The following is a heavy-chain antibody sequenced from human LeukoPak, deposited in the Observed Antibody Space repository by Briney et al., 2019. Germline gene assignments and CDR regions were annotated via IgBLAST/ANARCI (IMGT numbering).Heavy chain of an antibody. Sequence: SETLSLTCTVSGGSINSYCWSWIRQPPGEGLEWIGYICYSGSTNYNPSLKSRVTMSVDTSKNQFSLKLSSVTAADTAVYYCARHGVGYVFDPWGQGTLVTVSS. CDR1: GGSINSYC. J-gene: IGHJ5*02. CDR2: ICYSGST. D-gene: IGHD2-8*01. CDR3: ARHGVGYVFDP. V-gene: IGHV4-59*08.